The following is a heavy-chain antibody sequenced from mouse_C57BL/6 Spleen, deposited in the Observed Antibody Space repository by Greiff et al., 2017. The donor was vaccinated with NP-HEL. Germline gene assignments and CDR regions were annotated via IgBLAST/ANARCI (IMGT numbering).Heavy chain of an antibody. CDR2: ISYDGSN. V-gene: IGHV3-6*01. CDR1: GYSITSGYY. J-gene: IGHJ4*01. Sequence: EVQRVESGPGLVKPSQSLSLTCSVTGYSITSGYYWNWIRQFPGNKLEWMGYISYDGSNNYNPSLKNRISITRDTSKNQFFLKLNSVTTEDTATYYCANYSNYAMDYWGQGTSVTVSS. CDR3: ANYSNYAMDY. D-gene: IGHD2-5*01.